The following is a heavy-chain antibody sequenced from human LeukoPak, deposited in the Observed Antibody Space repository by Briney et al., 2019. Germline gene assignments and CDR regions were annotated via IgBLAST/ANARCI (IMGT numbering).Heavy chain of an antibody. D-gene: IGHD3-22*01. V-gene: IGHV3-48*04. Sequence: PGGSLRLSCAASGFTFSSYGMHWVRQAPGKGLEWVSYISSSGSTIYYADSVKGRFTISRDNAKNSLYLQMNSLRAEDTAVYYCARVYYDSSGYPYFDYWGQGTLVTVSS. CDR1: GFTFSSYG. CDR2: ISSSGSTI. CDR3: ARVYYDSSGYPYFDY. J-gene: IGHJ4*02.